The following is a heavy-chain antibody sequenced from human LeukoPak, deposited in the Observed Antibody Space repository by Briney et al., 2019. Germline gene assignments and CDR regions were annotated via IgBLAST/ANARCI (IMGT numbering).Heavy chain of an antibody. V-gene: IGHV3-48*01. D-gene: IGHD3-10*01. CDR1: EFAFSTYN. Sequence: GSLRLSCAASEFAFSTYNMNWVRQAPGKGLEWVSYISTGSSTTYYADSVKGRFTISRDNSRSTLYLQMNSLRPEDTAIYYCAREGYYGSGSPPSLYFDYWGQGTLVTVSS. CDR2: ISTGSSTT. CDR3: AREGYYGSGSPPSLYFDY. J-gene: IGHJ4*02.